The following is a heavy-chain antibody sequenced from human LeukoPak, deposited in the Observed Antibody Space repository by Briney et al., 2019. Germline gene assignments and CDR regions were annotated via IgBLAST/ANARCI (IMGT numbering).Heavy chain of an antibody. J-gene: IGHJ6*03. Sequence: ASVKVSCKASGYSFTNYDINWVRQATGQGLEWMGWMNPKSGDTGYSQKFQGRVFITRDTSINTAYMELTGLRSDDTAVYYCARIVTVAIRYYYYYYMDVWGKGTTVTISS. D-gene: IGHD4-17*01. CDR2: MNPKSGDT. V-gene: IGHV1-8*03. CDR1: GYSFTNYD. CDR3: ARIVTVAIRYYYYYYMDV.